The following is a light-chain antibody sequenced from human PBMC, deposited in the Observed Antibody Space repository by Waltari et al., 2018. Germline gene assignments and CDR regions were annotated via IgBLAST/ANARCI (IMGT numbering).Light chain of an antibody. J-gene: IGLJ3*02. CDR3: ETGGHGTWV. V-gene: IGLV4-69*01. Sequence: QLVLTQSPSASASLGASVKLTCTLSSGHSSNIIAWLQQQPEKGPRYLMKVNSDGSHSKGDDIPDRFSGSSSGAGRYLTISSLQSEDEADDYCETGGHGTWVFGGGTKLTVL. CDR2: VNSDGSH. CDR1: SGHSSNI.